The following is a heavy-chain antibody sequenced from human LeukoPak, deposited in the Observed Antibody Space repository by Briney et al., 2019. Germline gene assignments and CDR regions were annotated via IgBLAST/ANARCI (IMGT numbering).Heavy chain of an antibody. J-gene: IGHJ4*02. D-gene: IGHD3-3*01. Sequence: SETLSLTCIVSGGSFSSSSYFWGWIRQTPGKGLDYIGTIHYSGNTYYNPSLKSRVTISVDTSKNQFSLRLSSVTAADTAVYYCARLVQVTIFGVVRDFFDYWGQGALVTVSS. CDR2: IHYSGNT. CDR3: ARLVQVTIFGVVRDFFDY. V-gene: IGHV4-39*01. CDR1: GGSFSSSSYF.